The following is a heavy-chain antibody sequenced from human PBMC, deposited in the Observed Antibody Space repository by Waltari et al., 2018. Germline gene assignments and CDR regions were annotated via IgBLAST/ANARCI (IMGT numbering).Heavy chain of an antibody. Sequence: EVQLLESGGGLVQPGGSLRLSCAASGFTFSSYAMSWVRQAPGKGLEWVSVIYSGGSSTYYADSVKGRFTISRDNSKNTLYLQMNSLRAEDTAVYYCAKDHLGSYYYGSGSYYPPDYWGQGTLDTVSS. CDR3: AKDHLGSYYYGSGSYYPPDY. J-gene: IGHJ4*02. CDR2: IYSGGSST. V-gene: IGHV3-23*03. CDR1: GFTFSSYA. D-gene: IGHD3-10*01.